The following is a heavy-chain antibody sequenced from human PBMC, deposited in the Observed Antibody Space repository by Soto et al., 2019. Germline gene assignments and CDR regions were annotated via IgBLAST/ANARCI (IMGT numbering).Heavy chain of an antibody. CDR3: ARTGERWILGYYFDY. J-gene: IGHJ4*02. V-gene: IGHV4-31*03. CDR1: CGSISSGGYY. D-gene: IGHD2-2*03. CDR2: IYYSVST. Sequence: QVQLQESGPGLVKPSQTLSLTCTVSCGSISSGGYYWSWIRQHPGKGLEWIGYIYYSVSTYYNPSLKSRVTISVYTYKNQFSLKLSSVTAADTAVYYCARTGERWILGYYFDYWGQGTLFPVSS.